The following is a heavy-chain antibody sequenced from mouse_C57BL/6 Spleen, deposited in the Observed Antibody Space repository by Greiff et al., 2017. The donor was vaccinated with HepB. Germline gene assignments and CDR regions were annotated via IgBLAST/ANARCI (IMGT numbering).Heavy chain of an antibody. Sequence: EADGGLVQPKGSLKLSCAASGFTFNTYAMHWVRQAPGKGLEWVARIRSKSSNYATYYAESGKDRFTISRDDSQSMLYLQMNNLKTEDTAMYYCVREDYYGEYFDVWGTGTTVTVSS. V-gene: IGHV10-3*01. CDR2: IRSKSSNYAT. J-gene: IGHJ1*03. D-gene: IGHD1-1*01. CDR3: VREDYYGEYFDV. CDR1: GFTFNTYA.